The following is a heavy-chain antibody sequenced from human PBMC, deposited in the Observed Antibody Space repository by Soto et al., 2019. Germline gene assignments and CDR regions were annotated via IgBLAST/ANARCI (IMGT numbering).Heavy chain of an antibody. CDR1: GFTFSSYW. V-gene: IGHV3-74*01. CDR3: ARDLGLMVAAADPRGYFDY. D-gene: IGHD6-13*01. J-gene: IGHJ4*02. Sequence: GGSLRLSCAASGFTFSSYWMHWVRQAPGKGLVWVSRINSDGSSTSYADSVKGRFTISRDNAKNTLYLQMNSLRAEDTAVYYCARDLGLMVAAADPRGYFDYWGQGTLVTVSS. CDR2: INSDGSST.